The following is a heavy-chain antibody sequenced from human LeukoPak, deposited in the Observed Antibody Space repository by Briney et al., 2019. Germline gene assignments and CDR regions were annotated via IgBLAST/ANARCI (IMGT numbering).Heavy chain of an antibody. Sequence: GESLKISCKGSGYSFSTYWIGWVRQMPGKGLEWMGIIYPGDSDTRYNPSFQGQVTISADKPISTAYLQWSSLTASDTAMYYCATLLGGVFDPWGQGTLVTVSS. V-gene: IGHV5-51*01. D-gene: IGHD3-16*01. CDR3: ATLLGGVFDP. CDR2: IYPGDSDT. CDR1: GYSFSTYW. J-gene: IGHJ5*02.